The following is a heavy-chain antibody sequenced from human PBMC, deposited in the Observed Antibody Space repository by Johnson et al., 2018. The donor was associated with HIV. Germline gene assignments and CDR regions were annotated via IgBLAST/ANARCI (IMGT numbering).Heavy chain of an antibody. V-gene: IGHV3-30*04. CDR2: IGYDGNDK. J-gene: IGHJ3*02. CDR3: ASISLGAFDI. CDR1: GFTFSSYA. Sequence: VQLVESGGGVVQPGRSLRLSCAASGFTFSSYAMHWVRQAPGKGLEWVAAIGYDGNDKDYADSVKGRFTISRDNSKNTLYLQMNSLRAEDMAVYFCASISLGAFDIWGQGTLVTVSS.